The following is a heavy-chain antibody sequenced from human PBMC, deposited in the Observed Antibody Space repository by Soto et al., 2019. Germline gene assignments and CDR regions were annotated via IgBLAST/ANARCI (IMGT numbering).Heavy chain of an antibody. CDR1: GFNFNQFA. Sequence: EVQLLESGGGLVQPGGSLRLSCEASGFNFNQFAMSWVRQAPGKGLDWVSAISGGGGSTFFADSVRGRFSISRDNSRNTLYLHMHDLRVEDTAIYRCAKDIRYSSSWYSLGSWGQGTLVTVSS. V-gene: IGHV3-23*01. CDR2: ISGGGGST. CDR3: AKDIRYSSSWYSLGS. J-gene: IGHJ4*02. D-gene: IGHD6-13*01.